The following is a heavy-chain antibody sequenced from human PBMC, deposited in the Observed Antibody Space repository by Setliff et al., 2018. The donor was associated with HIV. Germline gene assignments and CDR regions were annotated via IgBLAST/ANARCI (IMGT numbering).Heavy chain of an antibody. CDR3: AIGRVGGWLRPMPDF. J-gene: IGHJ4*02. V-gene: IGHV1-24*01. CDR2: FDPEDGET. D-gene: IGHD2-2*01. Sequence: ASVKVSCKVSGFTLREVSMHWVRQAPAKGLEWMGYFDPEDGETVYALKFQGRVTMTEDTSTDTAYMELSGLRSEDTAVYYCAIGRVGGWLRPMPDFWGQGALVTVSS. CDR1: GFTLREVS.